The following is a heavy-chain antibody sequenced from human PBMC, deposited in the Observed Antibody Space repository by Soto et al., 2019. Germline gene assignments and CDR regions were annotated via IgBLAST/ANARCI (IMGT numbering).Heavy chain of an antibody. D-gene: IGHD3-10*01. CDR1: GYTFSRYG. CDR2: INAGNGNT. CDR3: ARGIHYYGSGADVFSESNKSGPYGMDV. J-gene: IGHJ6*02. V-gene: IGHV1-3*01. Sequence: GASVKVSCKASGYTFSRYGMNWVRQAPGQTLECLGWINAGNGNTKYSQKFQGRVTMTRDTSTSTVYMELSSLRSEDTAVYYCARGIHYYGSGADVFSESNKSGPYGMDVWGQGTTVTVSS.